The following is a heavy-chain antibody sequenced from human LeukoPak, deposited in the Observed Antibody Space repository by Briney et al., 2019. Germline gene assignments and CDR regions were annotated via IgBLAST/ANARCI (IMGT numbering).Heavy chain of an antibody. CDR1: GFTFTRYD. CDR2: MNPNSGNT. D-gene: IGHD3-10*01. V-gene: IGHV1-8*01. J-gene: IGHJ5*02. CDR3: VRDGEGLAISVNYWFDL. Sequence: HWASVKVSCKASGFTFTRYDINWVRQATGQGLEWMGWMNPNSGNTGYAQTFQGRVTMTRDTFTSTAYMELRSLTSEDTAVYYCVRDGEGLAISVNYWFDLWGQGTLVTVSS.